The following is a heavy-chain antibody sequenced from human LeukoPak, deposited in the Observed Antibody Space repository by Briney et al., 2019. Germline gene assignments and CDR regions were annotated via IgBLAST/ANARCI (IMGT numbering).Heavy chain of an antibody. V-gene: IGHV1-2*02. Sequence: ASVKISCKASGYTFTGYYLLWVRQAPGQGLEWMGWISPNSDDTNYAQKFRGRVNMTRDTSISTAYMELSRLRSDDTAIYYCARGGFDYWGQGTLVTVSS. CDR3: ARGGFDY. CDR2: ISPNSDDT. CDR1: GYTFTGYY. J-gene: IGHJ4*02.